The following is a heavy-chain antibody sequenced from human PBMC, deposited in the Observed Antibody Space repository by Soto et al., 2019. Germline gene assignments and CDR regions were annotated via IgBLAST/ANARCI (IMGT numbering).Heavy chain of an antibody. CDR3: AREEGYYHDSSGPFGY. J-gene: IGHJ4*02. Sequence: SRTLSLPCAISGDGVSSNSAAWNWIRQSPSRGLEWLGRTYYRSQWLNDYADSVESRITIKPDTSKNQFSLELDSVTPEDTAVYYCAREEGYYHDSSGPFGYWGLGTLGTSPQ. V-gene: IGHV6-1*01. CDR1: GDGVSSNSAA. D-gene: IGHD3-22*01. CDR2: TYYRSQWLN.